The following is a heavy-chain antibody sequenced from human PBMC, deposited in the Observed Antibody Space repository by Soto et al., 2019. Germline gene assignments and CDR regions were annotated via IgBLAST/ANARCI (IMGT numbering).Heavy chain of an antibody. CDR2: IYWDDDK. Sequence: QITLKESGPTLVKPTQTLTLTCTFSGFSLSSNQVGVGWVRQPPGKALEWLAVIYWDDDKRYNPXXXRXLTXXXXXXXXXXXXXXXXXXPXDTXTYFCAHXGVGDPAGFDYWGQGTLVXVSS. J-gene: IGHJ4*02. CDR1: GFSLSSNQVG. D-gene: IGHD3-3*01. CDR3: AHXGVGDPAGFDY. V-gene: IGHV2-5*02.